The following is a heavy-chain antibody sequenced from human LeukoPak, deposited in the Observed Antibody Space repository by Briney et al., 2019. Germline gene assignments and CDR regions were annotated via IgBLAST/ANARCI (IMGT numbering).Heavy chain of an antibody. V-gene: IGHV4-39*07. CDR1: GGSISSSSYY. Sequence: SETLSLTCTVSGGSISSSSYYWSWIRQPPGKGLEWIGEIKHSGSTNYNPSLKSRVTISVDTSKNQFSLKLSSVTAADTAVYYCARGPKEYYYGNSGYYYFDYWGQGTLVTVSS. J-gene: IGHJ4*02. CDR2: IKHSGST. D-gene: IGHD3-22*01. CDR3: ARGPKEYYYGNSGYYYFDY.